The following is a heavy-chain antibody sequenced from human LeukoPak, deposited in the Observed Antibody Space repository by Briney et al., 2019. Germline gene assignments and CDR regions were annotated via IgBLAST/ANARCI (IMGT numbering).Heavy chain of an antibody. CDR2: INHGGST. J-gene: IGHJ6*02. CDR1: GGSFSGYY. Sequence: SETLSLTCAVYGGSFSGYYWSWIRQPPGKGLEWIGEINHGGSTNYDPSPKSRVTISVDTSKKQFSLKLSSETAADAAVYYCARGRRYCSGGSCYSYYYYGMDVGGQGTTVTVSS. V-gene: IGHV4-34*01. CDR3: ARGRRYCSGGSCYSYYYYGMDV. D-gene: IGHD2-15*01.